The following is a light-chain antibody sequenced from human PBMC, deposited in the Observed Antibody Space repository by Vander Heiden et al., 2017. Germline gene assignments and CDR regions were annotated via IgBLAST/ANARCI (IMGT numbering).Light chain of an antibody. J-gene: IGKJ3*01. CDR1: QDISNY. CDR2: DAS. V-gene: IGKV1-33*01. Sequence: DIQMTQSPSSLSASVGDRVTITCQASQDISNYLNWYQQKPGKAPKLLIYDASNLETGVPSRFSGSGSGTDFTFTISSLQPEAIATYYCQQYDNLPSFTFGPGTKVDIK. CDR3: QQYDNLPSFT.